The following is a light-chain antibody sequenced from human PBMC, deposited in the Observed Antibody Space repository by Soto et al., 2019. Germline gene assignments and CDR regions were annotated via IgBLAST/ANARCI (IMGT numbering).Light chain of an antibody. CDR1: QSISSW. CDR2: KAS. Sequence: DIQMTQSPSTLSASVGDRVTITCRASQSISSWLAWYQQKPGKAPKLLIYKASSLESGVPSRFSGSGSGTEFTLTISSLQPDDFGTYYCQQYNRYPYTFGQGTKLEIK. CDR3: QQYNRYPYT. V-gene: IGKV1-5*03. J-gene: IGKJ2*01.